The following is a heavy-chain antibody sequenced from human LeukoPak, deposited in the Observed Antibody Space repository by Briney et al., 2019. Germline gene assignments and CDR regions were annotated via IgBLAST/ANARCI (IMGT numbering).Heavy chain of an antibody. CDR2: INHSGST. V-gene: IGHV4-34*01. CDR3: ASGYSSGWYPWYFDL. J-gene: IGHJ2*01. Sequence: PSETLSLTCAVYGGSFSGYYWSWIRQPPGKGLEWIGEINHSGSTNYNPSLKSRVTISVDTSKNQFSLKLSSVTAADTAVYYCASGYSSGWYPWYFDLWSRGTLVTVSS. CDR1: GGSFSGYY. D-gene: IGHD6-19*01.